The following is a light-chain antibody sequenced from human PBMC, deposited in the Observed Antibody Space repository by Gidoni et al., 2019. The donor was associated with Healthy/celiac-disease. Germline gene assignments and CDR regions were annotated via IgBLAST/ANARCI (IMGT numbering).Light chain of an antibody. CDR1: QSLLHSNGYNY. Sequence: DIVMTQSPLPLPVTPGEPASISCRSSQSLLHSNGYNYLDWYLQKPGQSPQSLIYLGSNRASGVPDRFSGSGSGTDFTLKISGGEAENVGVYYCMQALQTPGTFGGGTKVEIK. CDR3: MQALQTPGT. V-gene: IGKV2-28*01. J-gene: IGKJ4*01. CDR2: LGS.